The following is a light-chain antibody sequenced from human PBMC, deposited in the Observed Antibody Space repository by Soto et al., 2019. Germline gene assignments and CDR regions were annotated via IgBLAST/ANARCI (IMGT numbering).Light chain of an antibody. V-gene: IGKV3-11*01. Sequence: EIVLTQSPATLSLSPGERATLSCRASQSLSSNLAWYQQKPGQAPRLLIYDASNRATGIPARFSGSGSGTDFTLTISSLEPEDSAVYYCQQRSASFGQGTRLEIK. CDR2: DAS. CDR3: QQRSAS. CDR1: QSLSSN. J-gene: IGKJ5*01.